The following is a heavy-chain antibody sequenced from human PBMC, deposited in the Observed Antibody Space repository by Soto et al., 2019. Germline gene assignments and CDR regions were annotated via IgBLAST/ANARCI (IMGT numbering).Heavy chain of an antibody. D-gene: IGHD6-19*01. CDR3: ARDGGSPVAVAGTFLSRYYYYGMDV. J-gene: IGHJ6*02. V-gene: IGHV3-30-3*01. Sequence: PGGSLRLSCAASGFTFSNYAMHWVRQAPGKGLEWVAVISYDGSNKYYADSVRGRFTISRDSSKNTLYLQMNSLRSEDTAVYYCARDGGSPVAVAGTFLSRYYYYGMDVWGQGTTVTVSS. CDR1: GFTFSNYA. CDR2: ISYDGSNK.